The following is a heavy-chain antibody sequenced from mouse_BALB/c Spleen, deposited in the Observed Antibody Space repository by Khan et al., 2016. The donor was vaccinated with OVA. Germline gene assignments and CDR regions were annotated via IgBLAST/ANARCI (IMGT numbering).Heavy chain of an antibody. Sequence: VQLQESGPELVKPGALVKISCKASGYTFTAYDINWVKQRPGQGLEWIGWIYPADGTTKYNENFKGRATLTADNSSNPAYMQLSSLTSEKSAVYFCAREGLRGVALDYWGQGTSVSVSS. V-gene: IGHV1S56*01. CDR3: AREGLRGVALDY. CDR2: IYPADGTT. D-gene: IGHD2-4*01. CDR1: GYTFTAYD. J-gene: IGHJ4*01.